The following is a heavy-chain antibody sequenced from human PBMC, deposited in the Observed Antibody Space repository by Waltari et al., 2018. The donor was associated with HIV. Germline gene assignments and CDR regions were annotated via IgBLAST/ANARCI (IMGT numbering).Heavy chain of an antibody. D-gene: IGHD2-15*01. CDR2: ISSSSIYI. Sequence: EVHLVESGGGLVKLGGSLRLPCASSGFTLSALRTHWVRPAPGKVLEWVSSISSSSIYIYYADSVKGRVTISRDNAKKSVYLQMNSLRAEDTAVYYCARSSFDVVPEVPAIDYWGQGTLVTVSS. CDR3: ARSSFDVVPEVPAIDY. CDR1: GFTLSALR. J-gene: IGHJ4*02. V-gene: IGHV3-21*01.